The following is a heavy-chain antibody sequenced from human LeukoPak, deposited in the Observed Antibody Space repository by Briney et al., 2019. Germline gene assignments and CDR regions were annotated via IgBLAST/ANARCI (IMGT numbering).Heavy chain of an antibody. Sequence: GGSLRLSCAASGFTFDDYVMHSVRQAPGKGLEWVSNISWNIRSIGYADSVKGRFTIARVNAKTSLYLQMNSLRAEDTALYYCAKDKYGDNDYYFYGLDVWGQGTTVTVSS. CDR2: ISWNIRSI. CDR3: AKDKYGDNDYYFYGLDV. J-gene: IGHJ6*02. V-gene: IGHV3-9*01. CDR1: GFTFDDYV. D-gene: IGHD5-24*01.